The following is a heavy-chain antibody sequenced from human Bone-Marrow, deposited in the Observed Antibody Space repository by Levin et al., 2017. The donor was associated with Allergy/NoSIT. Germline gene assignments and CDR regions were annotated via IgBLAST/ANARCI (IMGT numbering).Heavy chain of an antibody. D-gene: IGHD3-10*01. J-gene: IGHJ4*02. CDR3: AREAPERLLWFGEGYFDY. CDR2: IWYDGSNK. CDR1: GFTFSSYG. V-gene: IGHV3-33*01. Sequence: GGSLRLSCAASGFTFSSYGMHWVRQAPGKGLEWVAVIWYDGSNKYYADSVKGRFTISRDNSKNTLYLQMNSLRAEDTAVYYCAREAPERLLWFGEGYFDYWGQGTLVTVSS.